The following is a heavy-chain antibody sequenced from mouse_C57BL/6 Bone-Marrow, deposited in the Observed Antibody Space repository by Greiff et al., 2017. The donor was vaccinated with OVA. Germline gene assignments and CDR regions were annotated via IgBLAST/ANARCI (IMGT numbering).Heavy chain of an antibody. D-gene: IGHD1-1*01. Sequence: EVHLVESGGGLVQPGGSLKLSCAASGFTFSDYYMYWVRQTPEKRLEWVAYISNGGGSTYYPDTVKGRFTISRDNAKNTLYLQMSRLKSEDTAMYYCASPYYYGFAYWGQGTLVTVSA. V-gene: IGHV5-12*01. CDR3: ASPYYYGFAY. J-gene: IGHJ3*01. CDR1: GFTFSDYY. CDR2: ISNGGGST.